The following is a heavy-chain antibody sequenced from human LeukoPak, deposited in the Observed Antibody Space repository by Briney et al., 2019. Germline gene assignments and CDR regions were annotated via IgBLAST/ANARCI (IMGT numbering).Heavy chain of an antibody. J-gene: IGHJ4*02. CDR3: ARDLSNGLTYSPFDY. CDR2: IYSSGST. CDR1: GGSISRYF. V-gene: IGHV4-4*07. Sequence: SETLSLTCTVSGGSISRYFRSWIRQPAGKGLEWIGRIYSSGSTNYSPSLKSRAIMSVDTSKNQFSLKLASVTAADTAVYYCARDLSNGLTYSPFDYWGQGTLVTVSS. D-gene: IGHD2-8*01.